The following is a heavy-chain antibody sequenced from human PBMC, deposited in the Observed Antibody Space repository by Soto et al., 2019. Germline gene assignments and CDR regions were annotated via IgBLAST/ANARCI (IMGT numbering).Heavy chain of an antibody. D-gene: IGHD3-3*01. J-gene: IGHJ6*02. CDR1: GYTFTGYY. CDR3: ARVEYYDFWSGPVYGMDV. Sequence: GASVKVSCKASGYTFTGYYMHWVRQAPGQGLEWMGWINPNSGGTNYAQKFQGRVTMARDTSISTAYMELSRLRSDDTAVYYCARVEYYDFWSGPVYGMDVWGQGTTVTVS. V-gene: IGHV1-2*02. CDR2: INPNSGGT.